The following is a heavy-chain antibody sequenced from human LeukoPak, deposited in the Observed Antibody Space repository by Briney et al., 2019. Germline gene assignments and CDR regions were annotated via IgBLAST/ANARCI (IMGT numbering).Heavy chain of an antibody. D-gene: IGHD1-26*01. CDR3: ARAISGSYYIVDY. CDR2: IYYSGST. V-gene: IGHV4-59*01. Sequence: SETLSLTCSVPCGPISSYYCILIRQPPGNALELIGYIYYSGSTNYNPSLKSRVTISVDTSKNQFSLKLSSVTAADTAVYYCARAISGSYYIVDYWGQGTLVTVSS. J-gene: IGHJ4*02. CDR1: CGPISSYY.